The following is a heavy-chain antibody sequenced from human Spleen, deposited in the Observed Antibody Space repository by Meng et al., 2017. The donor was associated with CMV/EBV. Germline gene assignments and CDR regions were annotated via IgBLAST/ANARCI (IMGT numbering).Heavy chain of an antibody. D-gene: IGHD2-15*01. CDR2: ISSSSSFK. CDR3: ARDVAQGGPNWFDP. CDR1: GFTFRNYG. Sequence: GGSLRLSCAASGFTFRNYGMNWVRQAPGKGLERLSSISSSSSFKDYADSVKGRFTISRDNAKNSLYLQMNSLRAEDTAVYYCARDVAQGGPNWFDPWGQGTLVTVSS. V-gene: IGHV3-21*01. J-gene: IGHJ5*02.